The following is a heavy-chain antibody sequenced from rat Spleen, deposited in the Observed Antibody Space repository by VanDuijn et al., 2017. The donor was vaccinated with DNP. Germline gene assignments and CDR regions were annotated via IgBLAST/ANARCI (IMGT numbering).Heavy chain of an antibody. CDR1: GYSITSNHK. J-gene: IGHJ2*01. CDR3: AIQLGVFDY. V-gene: IGHV3-3*01. D-gene: IGHD5-1*01. Sequence: EVQLQESGPGLVKPSQSLSLTCSVTGYSITSNHKWTWIRKFPGNELEWMGYINNAGSTNYNPYLKSRFSITRDTSKNQFFLQVNSVRNEDTTTYYCAIQLGVFDYWGQGVMVIISS. CDR2: INNAGST.